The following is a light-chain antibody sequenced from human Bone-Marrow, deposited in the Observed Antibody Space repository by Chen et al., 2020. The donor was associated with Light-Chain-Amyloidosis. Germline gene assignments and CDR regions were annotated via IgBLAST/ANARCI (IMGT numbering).Light chain of an antibody. CDR3: QSADSSGTYEVI. Sequence: SYELTQPPSVSVSPGQTARITCSGDDLPTKYAYWYQQKPGHAPVLVIHRDTERPSGISERFYGSSSGTTATLTISGVQAEDEADYHCQSADSSGTYEVIFGGGTKLTVL. V-gene: IGLV3-25*03. CDR1: DLPTKY. J-gene: IGLJ2*01. CDR2: RDT.